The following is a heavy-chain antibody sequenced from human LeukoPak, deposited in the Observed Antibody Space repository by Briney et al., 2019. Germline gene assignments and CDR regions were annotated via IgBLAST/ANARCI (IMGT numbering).Heavy chain of an antibody. Sequence: GSLRLSRSSSGFIFSNYAITWARLTPGKGLEWVSAISGSGGTTYYADSVKGRFTISRDSSTNTLYLQLSSLRAEDTAIYYCARGGSVFAYFFDYWGQGTLVTVSS. D-gene: IGHD3-10*01. J-gene: IGHJ4*02. CDR1: GFIFSNYA. CDR3: ARGGSVFAYFFDY. V-gene: IGHV3-23*01. CDR2: ISGSGGTT.